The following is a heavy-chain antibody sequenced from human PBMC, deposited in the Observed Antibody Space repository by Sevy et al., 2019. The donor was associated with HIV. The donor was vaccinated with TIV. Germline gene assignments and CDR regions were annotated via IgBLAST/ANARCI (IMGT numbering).Heavy chain of an antibody. CDR3: ARDEGGYYYYGMDV. J-gene: IGHJ6*02. D-gene: IGHD3-16*01. CDR2: ISYDGSTK. V-gene: IGHV3-30*04. Sequence: GGSLRLSCAASGFTFSSYAMHWVRQAPGKGLEWVAVISYDGSTKYYADSVKGRFTISRDNSKNTLYLQMNSLRAEDTAVYYCARDEGGYYYYGMDVWGQGTTVTVSS. CDR1: GFTFSSYA.